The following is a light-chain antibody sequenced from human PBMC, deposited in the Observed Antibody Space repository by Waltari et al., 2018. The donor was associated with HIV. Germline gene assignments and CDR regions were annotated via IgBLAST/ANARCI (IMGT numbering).Light chain of an antibody. V-gene: IGLV1-40*01. CDR1: SSNIGATYD. CDR3: QSYDSTLSGWV. Sequence: QSVLTQPPSVSGAPGQRVTISCTGTSSNIGATYDVHWYRQLPGTAPQVLIYGKSIRPEGVPDRFSGSKSGTSASLAITGLQPEDESDYHCQSYDSTLSGWVFGGGTKLTVL. CDR2: GKS. J-gene: IGLJ3*02.